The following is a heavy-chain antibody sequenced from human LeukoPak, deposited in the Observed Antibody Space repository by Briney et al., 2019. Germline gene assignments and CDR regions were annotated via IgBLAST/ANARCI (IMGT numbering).Heavy chain of an antibody. CDR3: ARVGSYYDILTGYYVYYFDY. J-gene: IGHJ4*02. CDR2: INHSGST. CDR1: GGSFSGYY. V-gene: IGHV4-34*01. Sequence: SETLSLTCAVYGGSFSGYYWSWIRQPPGKGLEWIGEINHSGSTNYNPSLKSRVTISVDTSKDQFSLKLSSVTAADTAVYYCARVGSYYDILTGYYVYYFDYWGQGTLVTVSS. D-gene: IGHD3-9*01.